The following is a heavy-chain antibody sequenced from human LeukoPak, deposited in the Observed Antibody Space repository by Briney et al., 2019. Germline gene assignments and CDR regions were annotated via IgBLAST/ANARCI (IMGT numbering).Heavy chain of an antibody. D-gene: IGHD3/OR15-3a*01. CDR3: ARRRDFIDY. Sequence: PGGSLRLSCAASGFTLSDYYMSWIRQAPGKGLEWVSYSSSSGTTIYYADSVKGRFAISRDNAKNSLYLQMNSLRAEDTAVYYCARRRDFIDYWGQGTLVTASS. CDR1: GFTLSDYY. V-gene: IGHV3-11*01. J-gene: IGHJ4*02. CDR2: SSSSGTTI.